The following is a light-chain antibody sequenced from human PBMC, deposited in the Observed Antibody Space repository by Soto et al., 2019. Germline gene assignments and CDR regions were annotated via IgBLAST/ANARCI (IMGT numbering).Light chain of an antibody. CDR3: QQYNGT. V-gene: IGKV1-5*03. CDR2: KAS. CDR1: QTISSW. J-gene: IGKJ1*01. Sequence: DIQMTQSPSTLSASVGDRVTITCRASQTISSWLAWYQQKLGKAPKLLIYKASSLEGGVPSRFSGSGSGTEFTLAISSLQPDDSATYYCQQYNGTFSQGTKVEVK.